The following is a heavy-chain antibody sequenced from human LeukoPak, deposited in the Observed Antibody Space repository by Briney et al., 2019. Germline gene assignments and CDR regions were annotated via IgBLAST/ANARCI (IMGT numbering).Heavy chain of an antibody. V-gene: IGHV1-18*01. D-gene: IGHD5-12*01. Sequence: GASVKVSCKASSYTFTSYGISWVRQAPGQGLEWMGWISAYNGNTNYARKLQGRVTMTTDTSTSTAYMELRSLRSDDTAVYYCARGGYSGYLADNWFDPWGQGTLVTVSS. J-gene: IGHJ5*02. CDR2: ISAYNGNT. CDR3: ARGGYSGYLADNWFDP. CDR1: SYTFTSYG.